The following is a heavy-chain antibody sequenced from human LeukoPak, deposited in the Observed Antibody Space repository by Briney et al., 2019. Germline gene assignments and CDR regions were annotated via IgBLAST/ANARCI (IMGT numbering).Heavy chain of an antibody. CDR3: AKSLAAAGRGKYYFDY. J-gene: IGHJ4*02. V-gene: IGHV3-23*01. D-gene: IGHD6-13*01. CDR1: GFTFSSYA. Sequence: GGSLRLSCVASGFTFSSYAMSWVRQAPGKGLEWVSAISGSGDGTYYTDSVKGRFTISRDNSKNTLYLQMNSLRAEDTAVYYCAKSLAAAGRGKYYFDYWGQGTLVTVSS. CDR2: ISGSGDGT.